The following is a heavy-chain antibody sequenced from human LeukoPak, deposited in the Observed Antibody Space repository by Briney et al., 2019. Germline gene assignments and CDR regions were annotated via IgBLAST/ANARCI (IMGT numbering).Heavy chain of an antibody. D-gene: IGHD5-18*01. CDR1: GFTLSSYA. V-gene: IGHV3-30*04. CDR2: MSYDGSNK. Sequence: PGGSLRLSCAASGFTLSSYAMHWVRQAPGKGLEWVSVMSYDGSNKYYADSVKGRFTISRDNSKNTLYLQMNSLRAEDTAVYYCAKWIQLWFVDPSGVFDYWGQGTLVTVSS. J-gene: IGHJ4*02. CDR3: AKWIQLWFVDPSGVFDY.